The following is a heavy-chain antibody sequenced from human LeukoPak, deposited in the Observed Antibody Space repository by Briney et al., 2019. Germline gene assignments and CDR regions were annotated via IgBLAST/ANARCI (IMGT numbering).Heavy chain of an antibody. CDR1: GGSISSYY. J-gene: IGHJ5*01. CDR3: ARIPGQYQLLFWFDY. CDR2: IYYSGST. D-gene: IGHD2-2*01. Sequence: SETLSLTCTVSGGSISSYYWSWIRQPPGKGLEWIGYIYYSGSTNYNPSLKSRVTISVDTSKNQFSLKLSSVTAAGTAVYYCARIPGQYQLLFWFDYWGQGTQVTVSS. V-gene: IGHV4-59*01.